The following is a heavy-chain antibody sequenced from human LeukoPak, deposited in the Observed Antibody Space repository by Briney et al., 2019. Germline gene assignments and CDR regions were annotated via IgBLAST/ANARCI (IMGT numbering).Heavy chain of an antibody. Sequence: KPGGSLRLSCAASGFTFSSYSMNWVRQAPGKGLEWVSSISSSSSYIYYADSVKGRFTISRDNAKNSLHLQMNSLRAEDTAVYYCARDKKDTAMVWGQGTLVTVSS. CDR3: ARDKKDTAMV. J-gene: IGHJ4*02. CDR2: ISSSSSYI. V-gene: IGHV3-21*01. CDR1: GFTFSSYS. D-gene: IGHD5-18*01.